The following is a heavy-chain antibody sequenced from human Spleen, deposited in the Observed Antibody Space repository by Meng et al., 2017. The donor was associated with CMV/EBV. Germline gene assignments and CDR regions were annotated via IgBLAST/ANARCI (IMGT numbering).Heavy chain of an antibody. D-gene: IGHD5-12*01. V-gene: IGHV4-4*02. J-gene: IGHJ4*02. CDR2: VFHTGDT. Sequence: LSCGGSGASISNGNWWSGNRQTPGKGLEWIGEVFHTGDTNYNPSVESRVTISVGKSKNQFSLKINFVTAADTATYYCARRKWLRPFDFWGPGTLVTVSS. CDR3: ARRKWLRPFDF. CDR1: GASISNGNW.